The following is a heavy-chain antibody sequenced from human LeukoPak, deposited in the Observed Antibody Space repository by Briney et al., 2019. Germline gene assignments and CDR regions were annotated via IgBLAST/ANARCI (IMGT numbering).Heavy chain of an antibody. D-gene: IGHD1-26*01. CDR2: ISTCGSPI. CDR1: GFTFSRFE. J-gene: IGHJ4*02. Sequence: TGGSLRLSCVVSGFTFSRFEMNWVRQAPGKGLEWVSHISTCGSPIYYADSVQGRFTNSRDNAKSSLYLQMNSLRAEDTAVYYCARDKDVGPTLFDYWGQGTLVTVSS. CDR3: ARDKDVGPTLFDY. V-gene: IGHV3-48*03.